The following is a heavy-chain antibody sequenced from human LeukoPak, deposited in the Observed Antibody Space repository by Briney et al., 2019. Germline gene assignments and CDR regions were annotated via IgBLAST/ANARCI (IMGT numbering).Heavy chain of an antibody. CDR1: GGSFSGYY. V-gene: IGHV4-34*01. J-gene: IGHJ3*02. Sequence: SETLSLTCAVYGGSFSGYYWSWIRQPPGKGLEWIGEINHSGSTNYNPSLKSRVTISVDTSKNQFSLKLSSVTAADTAVYYCARASFGWLNDAFDIWGQGTMVTVSS. D-gene: IGHD5-18*01. CDR2: INHSGST. CDR3: ARASFGWLNDAFDI.